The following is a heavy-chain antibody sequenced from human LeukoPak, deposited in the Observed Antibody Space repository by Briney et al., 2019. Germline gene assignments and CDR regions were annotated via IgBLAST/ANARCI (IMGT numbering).Heavy chain of an antibody. CDR2: IASRSSHI. V-gene: IGHV3-21*01. D-gene: IGHD5-18*01. CDR3: ARGSSADTTMGDY. Sequence: AGSLTPSCAAPAFTSNNHSMHWVRQPPGKELEWDTSIASRSSHIYYAYSVKGRFTISRDNGNNSLYLQMNSLRAEDTAVYYCARGSSADTTMGDYWGRGTLVTVSS. CDR1: AFTSNNHS. J-gene: IGHJ4*02.